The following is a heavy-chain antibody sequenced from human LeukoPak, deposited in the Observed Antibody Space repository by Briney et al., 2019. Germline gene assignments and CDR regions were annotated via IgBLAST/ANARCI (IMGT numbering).Heavy chain of an antibody. CDR1: GYTFTGYY. CDR2: INPNSGGT. V-gene: IGHV1-2*02. CDR3: ARGYYYGSGSYRGDY. D-gene: IGHD3-10*01. Sequence: ASVKVSCKASGYTFTGYYMHWVRQAPGQGLEWMGWINPNSGGTNHAQKFQGRVTMTRDTSISTAYMELSRLRSDDTAVYYCARGYYYGSGSYRGDYWGQGTLVTVSS. J-gene: IGHJ4*02.